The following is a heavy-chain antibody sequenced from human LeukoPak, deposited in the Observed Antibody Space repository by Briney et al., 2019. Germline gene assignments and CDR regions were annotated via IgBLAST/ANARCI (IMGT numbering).Heavy chain of an antibody. D-gene: IGHD3-3*01. CDR2: ISYDGSNK. J-gene: IGHJ6*02. V-gene: IGHV3-30*18. CDR1: GFTFSSYG. Sequence: GRSLRLSCAASGFTFSSYGMHWVRQAPGKGPEWVAVISYDGSNKYYADSVKGRFTISRDNSKNTLYLQMNSLRAEDTAVYYCAKDPLYASYYYYGMDVWGQGTTVTVSS. CDR3: AKDPLYASYYYYGMDV.